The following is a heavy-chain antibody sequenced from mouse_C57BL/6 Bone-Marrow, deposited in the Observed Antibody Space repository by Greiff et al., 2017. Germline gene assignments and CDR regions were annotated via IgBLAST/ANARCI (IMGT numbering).Heavy chain of an antibody. Sequence: VKLMESGPGLVAPSQSLSITCTVSGFSLTSYGVHWVRQPPGKGLEWLVMIWSDGSTTYNSALKSILCISNDNSKSQVFLKMNSLQTDDTASYYCAKQGSYYWYFDVWGTGTTVTVSS. J-gene: IGHJ1*03. CDR1: GFSLTSYG. D-gene: IGHD1-1*02. CDR2: IWSDGST. CDR3: AKQGSYYWYFDV. V-gene: IGHV2-6*02.